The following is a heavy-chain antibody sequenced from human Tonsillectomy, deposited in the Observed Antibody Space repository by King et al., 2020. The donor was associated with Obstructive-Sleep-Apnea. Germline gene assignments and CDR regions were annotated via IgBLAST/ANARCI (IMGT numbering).Heavy chain of an antibody. J-gene: IGHJ4*02. Sequence: VQLVQSGGGLVQPGGSLRLSCAASGFTFSRSAMSWVRQAPVKGLEWVSGIGPNGVVTDYADSVKGRVTISRDNSKNTLYLQMNSLRDEDTAVYYCAKKEGGRKPFDFGGQGPLDTVSS. CDR3: AKKEGGRKPFDF. CDR1: GFTFSRSA. D-gene: IGHD6-25*01. V-gene: IGHV3-23*04. CDR2: IGPNGVVT.